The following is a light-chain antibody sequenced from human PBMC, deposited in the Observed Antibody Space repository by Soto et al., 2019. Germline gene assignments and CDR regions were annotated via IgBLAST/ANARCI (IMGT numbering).Light chain of an antibody. CDR3: MQALQTPPA. V-gene: IGKV2-28*01. Sequence: DIVMTQSPLSLSVTPGEPASISCRANQSLLHSNGYNYLDWYVQKPGQSPQVLIYLGSRRASGVPDRISGSGSGTDFTLKISRLEADDVGVYYCMQALQTPPAFG. CDR1: QSLLHSNGYNY. CDR2: LGS. J-gene: IGKJ1*01.